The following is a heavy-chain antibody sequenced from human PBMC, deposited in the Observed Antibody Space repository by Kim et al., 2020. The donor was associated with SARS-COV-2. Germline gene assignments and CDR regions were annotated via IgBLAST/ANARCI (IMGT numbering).Heavy chain of an antibody. J-gene: IGHJ3*02. CDR3: VRSRSRVAENAFDI. D-gene: IGHD2-15*01. V-gene: IGHV3-48*02. Sequence: ADPMKGRFTISRDNAKKSLYLQMNSLRDEDTAVYFCVRSRSRVAENAFDIWGQGTMVTVSS.